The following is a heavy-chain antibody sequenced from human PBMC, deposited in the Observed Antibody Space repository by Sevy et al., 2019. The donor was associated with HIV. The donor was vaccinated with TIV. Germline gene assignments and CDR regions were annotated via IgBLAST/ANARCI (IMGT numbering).Heavy chain of an antibody. CDR1: GFTFSSYG. J-gene: IGHJ4*02. D-gene: IGHD5-18*01. V-gene: IGHV3-30*18. CDR2: ISYDGSNK. CDR3: AKTTQYSYGLTIDY. Sequence: GGSLRLSCAASGFTFSSYGMHWVRQAPGKGLEWVAVISYDGSNKYYADSVKGRFTISRDNSKNTLYLQMNSLRAEATAVYYCAKTTQYSYGLTIDYWGQGTLVTVSS.